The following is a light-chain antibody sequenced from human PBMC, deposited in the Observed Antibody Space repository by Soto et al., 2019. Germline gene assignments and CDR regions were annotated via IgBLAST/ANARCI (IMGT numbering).Light chain of an antibody. J-gene: IGKJ4*01. CDR2: HAS. V-gene: IGKV1-8*01. Sequence: AIRMTQSPSSFSASTGDIVTITCRASQSLGSALAWYQQKPGKAPHVLIYHASTLQSGVPSRFSGSGSGTDFTLTISSLQSEDFATYYCQQYYNYPLTFGGGTKVEIK. CDR1: QSLGSA. CDR3: QQYYNYPLT.